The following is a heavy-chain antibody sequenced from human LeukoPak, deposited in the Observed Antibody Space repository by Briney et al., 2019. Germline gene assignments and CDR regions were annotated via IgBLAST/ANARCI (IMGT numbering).Heavy chain of an antibody. CDR2: ISGSGGST. V-gene: IGHV3-23*01. CDR3: ARGGDSSGSIRSAFDI. J-gene: IGHJ3*02. Sequence: GGSLRLSCAASGFTFSSYAMSWVRQAPGKGLEWVSAISGSGGSTYYADSVKGRFTISRDNSKNMVCLQMNSLRAEDTAVYYCARGGDSSGSIRSAFDIWGQGTMVTVSS. D-gene: IGHD3-22*01. CDR1: GFTFSSYA.